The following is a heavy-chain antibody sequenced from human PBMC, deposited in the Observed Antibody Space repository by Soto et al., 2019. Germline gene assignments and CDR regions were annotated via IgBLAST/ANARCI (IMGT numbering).Heavy chain of an antibody. Sequence: EVQLLESGGGLLQPGGSLRLSCAASGFTFSSYAMTWVRKAPGKGLEWVSAISGSGGTTYHADSVKGRFTISRDNSKNTLYLQMNSLRAEDAAVYYCAKPPYSSSSYYYYGMDVWGQGTTVTVSS. J-gene: IGHJ6*02. CDR2: ISGSGGTT. D-gene: IGHD6-6*01. CDR1: GFTFSSYA. V-gene: IGHV3-23*01. CDR3: AKPPYSSSSYYYYGMDV.